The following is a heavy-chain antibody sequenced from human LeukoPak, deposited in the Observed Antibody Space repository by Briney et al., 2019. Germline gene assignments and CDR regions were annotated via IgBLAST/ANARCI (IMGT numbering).Heavy chain of an antibody. D-gene: IGHD6-6*01. Sequence: PGGSLRLSCAASGFTLSTYTMNWVRQAPGKGLQWFSYISSRSTIYYADSVKGRFTISRDNAKNSLYLQMNSLRDEDTAVYYCAREYSSSSGRAFDIWGQGTMVTVSS. CDR2: ISSRSTI. CDR3: AREYSSSSGRAFDI. J-gene: IGHJ3*02. V-gene: IGHV3-48*02. CDR1: GFTLSTYT.